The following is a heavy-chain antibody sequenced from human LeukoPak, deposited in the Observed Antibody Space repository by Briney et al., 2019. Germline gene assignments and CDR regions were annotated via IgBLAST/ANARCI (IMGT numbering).Heavy chain of an antibody. CDR2: INTDGSTT. CDR3: ARGRGIFGVVTLDY. D-gene: IGHD3-3*01. Sequence: GGSLRLSCAASGFTFSTSWMHWVRQTPGKGLVWVSRINTDGSTTTYADSVKGRFTISRDNAKNALYLQMNSLRAEDTAVYYCARGRGIFGVVTLDYWGQGTLVTVSS. V-gene: IGHV3-74*01. J-gene: IGHJ4*02. CDR1: GFTFSTSW.